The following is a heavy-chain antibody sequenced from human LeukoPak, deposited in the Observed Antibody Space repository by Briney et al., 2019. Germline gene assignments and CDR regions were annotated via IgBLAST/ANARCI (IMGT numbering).Heavy chain of an antibody. CDR2: IYSGGPT. CDR1: GFTVSTKY. D-gene: IGHD1-26*01. J-gene: IGHJ4*02. V-gene: IGHV3-53*01. CDR3: ARVRVGAPGYYFDY. Sequence: GGSLRLSCAASGFTVSTKYMSWVRQAPGKGLKWVSVIYSGGPTYHADSVEGRFTISRDTSKNTLYLQMNSLRAEDTAVYYCARVRVGAPGYYFDYWGQGTLVTVSS.